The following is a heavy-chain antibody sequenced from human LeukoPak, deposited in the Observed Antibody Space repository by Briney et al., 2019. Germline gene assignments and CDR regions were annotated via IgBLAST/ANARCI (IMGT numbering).Heavy chain of an antibody. J-gene: IGHJ4*02. CDR1: GGSIRSYY. CDR3: ASQYDSSGYYFFDY. D-gene: IGHD3-22*01. V-gene: IGHV4-59*08. Sequence: PSETLSLTCTVSGGSIRSYYWDWIRQPPGKGLEWIGYIYYSGSTSYNPSLKSRVTISVDTSKNQFSLKVTSVTAADTAVYYCASQYDSSGYYFFDYWGQGTLVTVSS. CDR2: IYYSGST.